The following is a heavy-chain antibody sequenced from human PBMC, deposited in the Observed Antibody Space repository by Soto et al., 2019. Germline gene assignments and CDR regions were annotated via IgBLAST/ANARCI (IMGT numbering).Heavy chain of an antibody. CDR2: INGDYGNT. V-gene: IGHV1-18*01. CDR1: GYTFYSHS. J-gene: IGHJ6*02. Sequence: QAQLVQSGAEVKKPGASVKVSCKASGYTFYSHSISWVRQAPGQGLEWMGRINGDYGNTQYAQKFRGRVTMTTDTSTTTVYMELTNLRSYDTAVYYCARCIQGDYYYGMDVCGQGTTVTVSS. D-gene: IGHD5-18*01. CDR3: ARCIQGDYYYGMDV.